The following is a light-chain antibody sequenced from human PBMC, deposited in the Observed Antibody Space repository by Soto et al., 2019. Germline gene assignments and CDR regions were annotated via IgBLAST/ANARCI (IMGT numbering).Light chain of an antibody. J-gene: IGLJ2*01. CDR1: SSNIGDNY. CDR2: RNN. CDR3: ATWDDSPSGPV. V-gene: IGLV1-47*01. Sequence: QSVLSQPPSASGTPGQRVTISCSGSSSNIGDNYVHWYQQFPGTAPKLLIYRNNQRPSGVPDRFSGSKSGTSASLAISGLRSGDEADYYCATWDDSPSGPVFGGGTQLTVL.